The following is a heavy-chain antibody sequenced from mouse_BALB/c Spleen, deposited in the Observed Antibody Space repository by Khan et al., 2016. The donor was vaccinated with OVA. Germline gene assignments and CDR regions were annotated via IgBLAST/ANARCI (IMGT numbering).Heavy chain of an antibody. Sequence: VQLKESGPGLVKSSQSLSLTCSVTGYSITSGYFWNWIRQFPGNNLEWMGYIRYDGDSNYNPSLKNRISITRDTSKNQFFLKLNSVTPEDTATYYCARGGSSGPAWFTYWGQGTLVTVSA. J-gene: IGHJ3*01. V-gene: IGHV3-6*02. CDR2: IRYDGDS. CDR3: ARGGSSGPAWFTY. D-gene: IGHD3-1*01. CDR1: GYSITSGYF.